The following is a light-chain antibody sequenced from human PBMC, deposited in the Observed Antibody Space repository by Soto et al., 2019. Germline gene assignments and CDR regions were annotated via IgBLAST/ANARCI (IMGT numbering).Light chain of an antibody. J-gene: IGLJ2*01. CDR2: EGS. CDR3: CSYAGSQV. Sequence: QSALTQPASVSGSPGQSITISCTGTSSDVGSYNLVSWYQQHPGKAPKLMSYEGSKRPSGVSNRFSGSKSGNTASLTISGLQAEDEADYYCCSYAGSQVFGGGTKLTVL. V-gene: IGLV2-23*01. CDR1: SSDVGSYNL.